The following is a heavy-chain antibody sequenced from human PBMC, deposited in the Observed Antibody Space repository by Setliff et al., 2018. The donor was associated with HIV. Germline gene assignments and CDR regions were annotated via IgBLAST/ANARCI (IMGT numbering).Heavy chain of an antibody. J-gene: IGHJ3*02. Sequence: SVKVSCKASGSTFTNSAVQWVRQARGQRLEWIGWIVVGSGNTNYAQKFQERVTITRDMSTSRAYMELSGLRTEDTAVYYCAADPQTGTTSYDAFDIWGQGTVVT. D-gene: IGHD1-7*01. CDR1: GSTFTNSA. CDR3: AADPQTGTTSYDAFDI. V-gene: IGHV1-58*01. CDR2: IVVGSGNT.